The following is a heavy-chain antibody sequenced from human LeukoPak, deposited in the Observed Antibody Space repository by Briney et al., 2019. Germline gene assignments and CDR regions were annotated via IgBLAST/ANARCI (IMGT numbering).Heavy chain of an antibody. J-gene: IGHJ4*02. Sequence: GGSLTLSCAASGFILSRYDMNCVRHSPGEGLEWVSYNTTSGSTVDNTDSVKGRFTNTRENAKNSLYLQMNGWGAEDTTGYYCAREPTVGFDYWGQGTLVTVS. CDR2: NTTSGSTV. CDR3: AREPTVGFDY. CDR1: GFILSRYD. D-gene: IGHD1-26*01. V-gene: IGHV3-48*03.